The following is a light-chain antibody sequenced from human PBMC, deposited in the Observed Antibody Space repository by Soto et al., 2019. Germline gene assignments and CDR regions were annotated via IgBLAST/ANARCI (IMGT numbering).Light chain of an antibody. CDR2: IAS. V-gene: IGKV1-39*01. CDR1: QSICNY. Sequence: DIQMTQSPSSLSASVGDRVTITCRASQSICNYLNWFQQRPGKAPKLLISIASTSQSGVPSRFSGSGSGTDFTLTITNLQPEDFATYYCQQSYTTPRTFGQGTKVEIK. J-gene: IGKJ1*01. CDR3: QQSYTTPRT.